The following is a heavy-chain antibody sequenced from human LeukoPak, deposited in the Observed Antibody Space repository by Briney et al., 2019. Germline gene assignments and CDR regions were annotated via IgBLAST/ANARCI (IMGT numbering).Heavy chain of an antibody. D-gene: IGHD3-16*01. CDR2: ISSDGGST. Sequence: GGSLRLSCAASRFTFSSYAMHWVRQAPGKGLEYVSSISSDGGSTYYANSVKGRFTISRDNAKNSLYLHMTSLRAEDTAVYYCARELRTFDSWGQGTLVTVSS. CDR1: RFTFSSYA. V-gene: IGHV3-64*01. J-gene: IGHJ4*02. CDR3: ARELRTFDS.